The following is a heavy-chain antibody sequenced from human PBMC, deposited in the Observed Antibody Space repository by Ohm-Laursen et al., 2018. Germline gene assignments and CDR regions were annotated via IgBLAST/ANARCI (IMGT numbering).Heavy chain of an antibody. J-gene: IGHJ4*02. Sequence: SLRLSCSASGFTFSDYYMSWIRQAPGKGLEWVSYISSSGSTIYYADSVKGRFTISRDNAKKSLYLEMNSLRAEDTAVYYCARDRRDWQQFYDCWGQGTLVTVSS. CDR1: GFTFSDYY. D-gene: IGHD5-24*01. V-gene: IGHV3-11*01. CDR2: ISSSGSTI. CDR3: ARDRRDWQQFYDC.